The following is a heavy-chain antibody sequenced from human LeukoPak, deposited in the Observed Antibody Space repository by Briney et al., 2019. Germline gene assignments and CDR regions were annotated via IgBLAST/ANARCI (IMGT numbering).Heavy chain of an antibody. CDR1: GFTFSSYA. D-gene: IGHD5-18*01. V-gene: IGHV3-23*01. Sequence: GGSLRLSCAASGFTFSSYAMSWVRQAPGKGLEWVSAISGSGGSTYYADSAKGRFTISRDNSKNTLYLQMNSLRAEDTAVYYCAKDVQGYSYGYGYWGQGTLVTVSS. CDR2: ISGSGGST. CDR3: AKDVQGYSYGYGY. J-gene: IGHJ4*02.